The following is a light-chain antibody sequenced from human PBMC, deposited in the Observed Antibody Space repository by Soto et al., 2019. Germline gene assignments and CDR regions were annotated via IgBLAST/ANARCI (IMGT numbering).Light chain of an antibody. V-gene: IGKV3-20*01. CDR2: GSS. Sequence: IVLTQCPGTLSLYPGERATLSWRASQSVYRNYVTWYQQKPGQAPRRLIYGSSSWATGIPDRFSGSGSEADFTLTISRLEPEYFPLYFCHQYGSTPPTFGPGTKVEI. J-gene: IGKJ1*01. CDR3: HQYGSTPPT. CDR1: QSVYRNY.